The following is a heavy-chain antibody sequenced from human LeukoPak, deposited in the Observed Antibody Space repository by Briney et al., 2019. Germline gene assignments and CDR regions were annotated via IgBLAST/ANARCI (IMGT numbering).Heavy chain of an antibody. CDR2: INPDGRDT. CDR1: GFTLSDYA. V-gene: IGHV3-7*01. J-gene: IGHJ1*01. D-gene: IGHD2-21*02. Sequence: GGSLRLSCTTSGFTLSDYAMSWFRQAPGKGLEWVAHINPDGRDTYYVDSVKGRFTISRDNAQNSMYLQMNSLRVEDTAVYYCTSWGDTTAEYFQRWGQGTLVTVSS. CDR3: TSWGDTTAEYFQR.